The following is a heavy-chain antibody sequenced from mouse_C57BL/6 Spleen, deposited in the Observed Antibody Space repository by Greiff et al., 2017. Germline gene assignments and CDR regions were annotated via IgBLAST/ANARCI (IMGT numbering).Heavy chain of an antibody. CDR1: GFNIKDYY. Sequence: VQLKQSGAELVRPGASVKLSCTASGFNIKDYYMHWVKQRPEQGLEWIGRIDPEDGDTEYAPKFQGKATMTADTSSNTAYLQLSSLTSEDTAVYYCTVYYYGSSYHYAMDYWGQGTSDTVSS. CDR3: TVYYYGSSYHYAMDY. CDR2: IDPEDGDT. J-gene: IGHJ4*01. V-gene: IGHV14-1*01. D-gene: IGHD1-1*01.